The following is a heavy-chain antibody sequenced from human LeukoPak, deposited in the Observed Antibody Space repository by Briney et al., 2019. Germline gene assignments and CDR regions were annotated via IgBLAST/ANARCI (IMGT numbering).Heavy chain of an antibody. CDR1: GYTFTSYY. D-gene: IGHD2-15*01. CDR3: ARTCSGGSCYYYYYGMDV. V-gene: IGHV1-69*13. Sequence: ASVKVSCKASGYTFTSYYMHWVRQAPGQGLEWMGGIIPIFGTANYAQKFQGRVTITADESTSTAYMELSSLRSEDTAVYYCARTCSGGSCYYYYYGMDVWGQGTTVTVSS. J-gene: IGHJ6*02. CDR2: IIPIFGTA.